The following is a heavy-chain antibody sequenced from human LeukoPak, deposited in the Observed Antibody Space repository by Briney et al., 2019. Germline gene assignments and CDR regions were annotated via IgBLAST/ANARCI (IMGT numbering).Heavy chain of an antibody. CDR2: INPNSGGT. Sequence: GASVKVSCKASGYTFTGYFMHWVRQAPGQGLEWMGWINPNSGGTNYAQKFQGRVTITADESTSTAYMELSSLRSEDTAVYYCARVTVVSGFDPWGQGTLVTVSS. V-gene: IGHV1-2*02. D-gene: IGHD4-23*01. CDR1: GYTFTGYF. J-gene: IGHJ5*02. CDR3: ARVTVVSGFDP.